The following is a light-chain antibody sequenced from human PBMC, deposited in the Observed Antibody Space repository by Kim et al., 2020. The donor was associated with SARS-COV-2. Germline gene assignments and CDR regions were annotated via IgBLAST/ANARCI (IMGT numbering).Light chain of an antibody. Sequence: QLVLTQSPSASASLGASVKLTCTLSSGHTTYAIAWHQQQPQKDPRFLLKVNSDGSQIKGDGIPYALSGTSSGAERYLTIFILQSAGEANYYCQTCGPRFRVFGGGTQLTVL. CDR3: QTCGPRFRV. CDR1: SGHTTYA. J-gene: IGLJ3*02. CDR2: VNSDGSQ. V-gene: IGLV4-69*01.